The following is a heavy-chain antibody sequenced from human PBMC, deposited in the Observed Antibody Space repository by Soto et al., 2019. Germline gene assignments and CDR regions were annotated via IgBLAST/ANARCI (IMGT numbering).Heavy chain of an antibody. CDR2: IYYSGST. CDR3: ARGLGDFWSGYNERYFDY. CDR1: GGSISGYY. V-gene: IGHV4-59*01. D-gene: IGHD3-3*01. J-gene: IGHJ4*02. Sequence: SETLSLTCTVAGGSISGYYGSCIRQPPGKGLEWIGYIYYSGSTNYNPSLKSRVTISVDTSKNQFSLKLSSVTAADTAVYYCARGLGDFWSGYNERYFDYWGQGTLVTVSS.